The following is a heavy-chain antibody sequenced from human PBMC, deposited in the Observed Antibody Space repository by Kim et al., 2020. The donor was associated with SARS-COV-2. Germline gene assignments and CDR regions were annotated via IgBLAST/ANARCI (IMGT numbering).Heavy chain of an antibody. CDR1: GYTFTGYY. J-gene: IGHJ5*02. CDR3: ARGRIRNTAMVGFDP. CDR2: INPNSGGT. Sequence: ASVKVSCKASGYTFTGYYMHWVRQAPGQGLEWMGRINPNSGGTNYAQKFQGRVTMTRDTSISTAYMELSRLRSDDTAVYYCARGRIRNTAMVGFDPWGQGTLVTVSS. D-gene: IGHD5-18*01. V-gene: IGHV1-2*06.